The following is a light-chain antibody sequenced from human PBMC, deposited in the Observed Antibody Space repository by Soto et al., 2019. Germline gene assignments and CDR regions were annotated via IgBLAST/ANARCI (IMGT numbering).Light chain of an antibody. CDR3: QHRDDWLWT. V-gene: IGKV3-11*01. CDR2: DTS. Sequence: EIVLTQSPATLSLSPGERATLSCRASQTVGNFLGWYQQKPGQAPRLLIYDTSTRHTGIPARFSGSGSGTDFALTISSLEPEDFAVYYCQHRDDWLWTFGQGTKVEIK. CDR1: QTVGNF. J-gene: IGKJ1*01.